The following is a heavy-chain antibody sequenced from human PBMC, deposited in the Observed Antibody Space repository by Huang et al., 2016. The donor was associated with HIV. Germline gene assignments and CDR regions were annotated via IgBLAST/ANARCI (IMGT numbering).Heavy chain of an antibody. Sequence: EVQLVQSGAVVKKPGESLTISCKGSGYTFNGYWIGWVRQMPGKGLEWMGIIYPGDSDPTYSPSFQGQVTISADKSISTAYLQWSGLKASDTAMYYCARQGVGDFVVEPTGLGAFDIWGQGTMVTVSS. V-gene: IGHV5-51*01. CDR1: GYTFNGYW. CDR2: IYPGDSDP. CDR3: ARQGVGDFVVEPTGLGAFDI. J-gene: IGHJ3*02. D-gene: IGHD2-2*01.